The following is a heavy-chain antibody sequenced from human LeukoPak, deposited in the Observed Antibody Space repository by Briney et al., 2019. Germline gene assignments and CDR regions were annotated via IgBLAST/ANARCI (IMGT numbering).Heavy chain of an antibody. J-gene: IGHJ4*02. CDR2: INHSGST. CDR3: ARGGGNCSGGSCYRRVQTIDY. Sequence: PSETLSLTCAVYGGSFSGYYWSWTRQPPGEGLEWIGEINHSGSTNYNPSLKSRVTISVDTSKNQFSLKLSSVTAADTAVYYCARGGGNCSGGSCYRRVQTIDYWGQGTLVTVSS. CDR1: GGSFSGYY. D-gene: IGHD2-15*01. V-gene: IGHV4-34*01.